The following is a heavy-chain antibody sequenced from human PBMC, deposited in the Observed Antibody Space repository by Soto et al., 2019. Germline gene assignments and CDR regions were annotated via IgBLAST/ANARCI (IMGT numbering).Heavy chain of an antibody. J-gene: IGHJ6*02. Sequence: PGGSLRLSCLASGFGFSGYSMHWVRQAPGKGLDWVAVIKHDGSEIYYADSVKGRFTISKDDSKNTLHLQMNALRVDDTALYYCVRVGWGYSYGNGMDGWGQGTTVTAP. D-gene: IGHD5-18*01. CDR2: IKHDGSEI. CDR1: GFGFSGYS. CDR3: VRVGWGYSYGNGMDG. V-gene: IGHV3-30-3*01.